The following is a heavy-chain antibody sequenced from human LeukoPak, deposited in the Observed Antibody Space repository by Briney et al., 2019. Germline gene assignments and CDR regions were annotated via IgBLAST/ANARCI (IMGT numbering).Heavy chain of an antibody. J-gene: IGHJ3*02. V-gene: IGHV3-11*05. CDR3: ARGPDHGAFDI. CDR2: ISSSSSYT. CDR1: GFTFSDYY. D-gene: IGHD1-14*01. Sequence: GGSLRLSCAASGFTFSDYYMSWIRQAPGKGLEWVSYISSSSSYTNYADSVKGRFTISRDNAKNSLYLQMNSLRAEDTAVYYCARGPDHGAFDIWGQGTMVTVSS.